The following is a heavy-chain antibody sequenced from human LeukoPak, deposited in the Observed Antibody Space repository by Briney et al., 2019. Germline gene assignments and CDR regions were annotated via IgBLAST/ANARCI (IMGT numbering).Heavy chain of an antibody. D-gene: IGHD3-10*01. CDR1: GGSISSSSYY. Sequence: SETLSLTCTVSGGSISSSSYYWGWIRQPPGKGLEWIGSIYYSGSTYYNPSLKSRVTISVDTSKNQFSLKLSSVTAADTAVYYCASRNYYGSGSYLSYFDYWGQGTLVTVSS. V-gene: IGHV4-39*01. J-gene: IGHJ4*02. CDR3: ASRNYYGSGSYLSYFDY. CDR2: IYYSGST.